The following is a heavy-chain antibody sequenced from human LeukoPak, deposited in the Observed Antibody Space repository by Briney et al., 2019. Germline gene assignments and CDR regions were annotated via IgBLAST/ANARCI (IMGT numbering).Heavy chain of an antibody. J-gene: IGHJ4*02. Sequence: GGSLRLSCAASGFTFSSYAMSWVRQAPGKGLEWVSTISGSGGGTYYADSVNGRFTISRDNSKTTLFLQMHRLRAEDTAVYFCAKRGVVVRVFLVGFHKEAYYFDSWGQGAQVTVSS. CDR2: ISGSGGGT. V-gene: IGHV3-23*01. CDR1: GFTFSSYA. D-gene: IGHD3-16*02. CDR3: AKRGVVVRVFLVGFHKEAYYFDS.